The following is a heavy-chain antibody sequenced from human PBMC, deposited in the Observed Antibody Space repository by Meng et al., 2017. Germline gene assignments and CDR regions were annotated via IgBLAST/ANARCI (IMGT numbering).Heavy chain of an antibody. J-gene: IGHJ4*02. D-gene: IGHD6-25*01. V-gene: IGHV1-2*06. CDR1: PSHFPPYY. CDR3: ARDEDISAAGKLFGDY. Sequence: GPSVNAPSKPSPSHFPPYYIPLLLRPPGPRLDWLPPFNPTRRHPHYEQKFQARVTMTGDTSISTAYMELSGLRSDDTAMYYCARDEDISAAGKLFGDYWGQGTLVTVSS. CDR2: FNPTRRHP.